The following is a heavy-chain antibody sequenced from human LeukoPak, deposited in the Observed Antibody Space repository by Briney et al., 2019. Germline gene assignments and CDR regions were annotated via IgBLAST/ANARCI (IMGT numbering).Heavy chain of an antibody. CDR1: GFTFSDYA. Sequence: GGSLRLSCTASGFTFSDYAMSWFRQAPGKGLEWVGFIRSKGDTGTTEYAASVKGRFTISRDDSKSIAYLQMNSLEIEDTAVYFCARGRYCGGGSCYGARWGQGTLVTVSS. J-gene: IGHJ4*02. D-gene: IGHD2-15*01. V-gene: IGHV3-49*03. CDR2: IRSKGDTGTT. CDR3: ARGRYCGGGSCYGAR.